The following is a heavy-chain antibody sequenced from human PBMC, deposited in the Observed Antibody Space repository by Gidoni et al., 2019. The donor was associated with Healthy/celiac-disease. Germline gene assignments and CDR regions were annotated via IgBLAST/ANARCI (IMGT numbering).Heavy chain of an antibody. V-gene: IGHV3-30*04. CDR1: GFTFSSYA. J-gene: IGHJ4*02. Sequence: QVQLVESGGGVVQPGRSLRLSCAASGFTFSSYAMHWVRQAPGKGLEWVAVISYDGSNKYYADSVKGRFTISRDNSKNTLYLQMNSLRAEDTAVYYCARDSSGSYYPHFDYWGQGTLVTVSS. CDR2: ISYDGSNK. CDR3: ARDSSGSYYPHFDY. D-gene: IGHD1-26*01.